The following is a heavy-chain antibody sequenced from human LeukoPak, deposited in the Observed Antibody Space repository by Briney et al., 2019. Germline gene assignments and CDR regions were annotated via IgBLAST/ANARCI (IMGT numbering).Heavy chain of an antibody. CDR1: GYSFTGYY. CDR2: IDPDSGGT. Sequence: ASVKVSCKASGYSFTGYYMHWVRQAPGQGLEWMGWIDPDSGGTNYAQKFQGRVTMTRDTSITTAYMELSRLTSDDTAVYYCASGYSDYADYYNYYMDVWGKGTTVTVSS. J-gene: IGHJ6*03. CDR3: ASGYSDYADYYNYYMDV. D-gene: IGHD4-11*01. V-gene: IGHV1-2*02.